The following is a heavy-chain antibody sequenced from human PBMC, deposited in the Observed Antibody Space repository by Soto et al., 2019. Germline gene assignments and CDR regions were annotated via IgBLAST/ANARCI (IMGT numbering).Heavy chain of an antibody. V-gene: IGHV3-7*01. CDR3: ARGHLPRAYDAFDI. CDR1: GFTFSSYW. J-gene: IGHJ3*02. CDR2: IKQDGSEK. D-gene: IGHD2-21*01. Sequence: GGSLRLSCAASGFTFSSYWMSWVRQAPGKGLEWVANIKQDGSEKYYVDSVKGRFTISRDNAKNSLYLQMNSLRAEDTAVYYCARGHLPRAYDAFDIWGQGTMVTVSS.